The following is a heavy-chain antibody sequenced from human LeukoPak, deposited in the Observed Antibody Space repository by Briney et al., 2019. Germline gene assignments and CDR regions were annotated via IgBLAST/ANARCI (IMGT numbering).Heavy chain of an antibody. CDR1: GFTFTDYY. Sequence: PGGSLRLSCAASGFTFTDYYMTWIRQAPGKGLEWLSYITSTGSTVYYADSVKGRFTVSMDNTKNSLSLQMTSLSAEDTAVYYCARVLSSCYSPFDYWGQGILVSVSS. D-gene: IGHD3-22*01. CDR3: ARVLSSCYSPFDY. V-gene: IGHV3-11*01. CDR2: ITSTGSTV. J-gene: IGHJ4*02.